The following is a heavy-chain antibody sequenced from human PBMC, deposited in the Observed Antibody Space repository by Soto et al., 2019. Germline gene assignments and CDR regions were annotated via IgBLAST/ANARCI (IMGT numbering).Heavy chain of an antibody. CDR1: GGTVASSHW. V-gene: IGHV4-4*02. D-gene: IGHD2-21*02. J-gene: IGHJ5*02. CDR3: TREIVTAGGNNYFDP. Sequence: QVQLQESGPRLVKPSGSLSLTCGVSGGTVASSHWWSWVRQSPGGGLEWIGNVYHTGDTNFNPSLQSRVTISVAKSNNQFSLRLNTLTAADTAVYFCTREIVTAGGNNYFDPWGPGTLVTVS. CDR2: VYHTGDT.